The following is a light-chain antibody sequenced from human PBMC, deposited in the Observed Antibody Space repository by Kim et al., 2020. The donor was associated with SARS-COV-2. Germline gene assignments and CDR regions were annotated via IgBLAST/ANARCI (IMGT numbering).Light chain of an antibody. CDR3: QQRSNWPLT. CDR2: DAS. J-gene: IGKJ4*01. Sequence: LSPGERATRSCRASQSVSSYLAWYQQKPGQAPRLLIYDASNRATGIPARFSGSGSGTDFTLTISSLEPEDFAVYYCQQRSNWPLTFGGGTKVEIK. CDR1: QSVSSY. V-gene: IGKV3-11*01.